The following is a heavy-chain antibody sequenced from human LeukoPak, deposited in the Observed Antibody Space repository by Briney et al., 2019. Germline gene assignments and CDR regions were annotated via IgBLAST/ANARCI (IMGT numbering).Heavy chain of an antibody. V-gene: IGHV3-30-3*01. CDR3: ARDLAPYDFWSGCFDY. CDR1: GFTFSSYA. CDR2: ISYDGSNK. Sequence: GGSLRLSCAASGFTFSSYAMHWVRQAPGKGLEWVAVISYDGSNKYYADSVKGRFTISRDNSKNTLYLQMNSLRAEDTAVCYCARDLAPYDFWSGCFDYWGQGTLVTVSS. D-gene: IGHD3-3*01. J-gene: IGHJ4*02.